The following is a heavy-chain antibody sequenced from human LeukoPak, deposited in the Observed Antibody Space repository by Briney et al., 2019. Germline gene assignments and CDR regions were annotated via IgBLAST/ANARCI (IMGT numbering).Heavy chain of an antibody. CDR1: GGSFSGYY. D-gene: IGHD6-6*01. Sequence: SETLSLTCAVYGGSFSGYYWSWIRQPPGKGLEWIGEINHSGSTNYNPSLKSRVTISVDTSKNQFSLKLSSVTAADTAVYYCARAPGYSSSSGGLDPWGQGALVTVSS. V-gene: IGHV4-34*01. CDR2: INHSGST. J-gene: IGHJ5*02. CDR3: ARAPGYSSSSGGLDP.